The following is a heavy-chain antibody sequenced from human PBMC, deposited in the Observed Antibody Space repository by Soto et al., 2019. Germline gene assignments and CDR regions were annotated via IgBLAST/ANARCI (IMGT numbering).Heavy chain of an antibody. Sequence: SEPMSLTCAVSDGSISSSNWWSLVRQPPGKGLEWIGEIYHSGSTNYNPSLKSRVTISVDKSKNQFSLKLSSVTAADTAVYYCARGGGGYRLDYWGQGTLVTVS. D-gene: IGHD1-26*01. CDR1: DGSISSSNW. V-gene: IGHV4-4*02. CDR3: ARGGGGYRLDY. J-gene: IGHJ4*02. CDR2: IYHSGST.